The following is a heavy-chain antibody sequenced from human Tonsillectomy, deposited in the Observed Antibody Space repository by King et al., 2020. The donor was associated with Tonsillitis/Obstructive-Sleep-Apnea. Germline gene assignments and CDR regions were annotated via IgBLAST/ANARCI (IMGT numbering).Heavy chain of an antibody. CDR2: MNPNSGNT. D-gene: IGHD2-2*01. V-gene: IGHV1-8*01. CDR3: AAVSMGSCSKTSCYSIAY. CDR1: GYIFTNFD. Sequence: QLVQSGAEVKKPGASVRVSCKASGYIFTNFDINWVRQAPGQGLEWMGWMNPNSGNTGYAQKFQGRVTLTKSTSINTAYMDLSSLRSEDTAVYYCAAVSMGSCSKTSCYSIAYWGRGTLVTVSS. J-gene: IGHJ4*02.